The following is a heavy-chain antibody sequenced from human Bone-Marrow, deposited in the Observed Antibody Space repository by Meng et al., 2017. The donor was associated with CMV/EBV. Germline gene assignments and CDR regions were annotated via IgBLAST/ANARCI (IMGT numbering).Heavy chain of an antibody. J-gene: IGHJ4*02. CDR3: APGFRSWSGSYSS. Sequence: VHLQQWGAGLLKPSETLSLTCGVYGAPFSGYWSWVRQPPGKGLEWIGEITHSGSTNYNVSLKSRVTISIDTSKNQFSLKLSSVTATDTAVYYCAPGFRSWSGSYSSWGQGTLVTASS. CDR2: ITHSGST. D-gene: IGHD1-26*01. CDR1: GAPFSGY. V-gene: IGHV4-34*01.